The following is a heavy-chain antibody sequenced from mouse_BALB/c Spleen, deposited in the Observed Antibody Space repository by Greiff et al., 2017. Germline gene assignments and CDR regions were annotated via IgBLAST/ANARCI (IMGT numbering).Heavy chain of an antibody. V-gene: IGHV5-6-5*01. J-gene: IGHJ3*01. D-gene: IGHD2-4*01. CDR3: AREGLRRGNWFAY. Sequence: EVKLQESGGGLVKPGGSLKLSCAASGFTFSSYAMSWVRQTPEKRLEWVASISSGGSTYYPDSVKGRFTISRDNARNILYLQMSSLRSEDTAMYYCAREGLRRGNWFAYWGQGTLVTVSA. CDR1: GFTFSSYA. CDR2: ISSGGST.